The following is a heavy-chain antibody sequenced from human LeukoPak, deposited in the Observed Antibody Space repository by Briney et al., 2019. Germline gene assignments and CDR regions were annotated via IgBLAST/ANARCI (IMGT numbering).Heavy chain of an antibody. Sequence: SETLSLTCTVSGGSISSSSNYWGWIRQPPGKGLEWIGSIYHSGSTYYNPSLKSRVTIFVDTSKNQFSLKMNSVTAADTAVYYGARHGGYCSSTSCFEYFQYWGQGTLVTVPS. J-gene: IGHJ1*01. V-gene: IGHV4-39*01. CDR1: GGSISSSSNY. CDR2: IYHSGST. D-gene: IGHD2-2*01. CDR3: ARHGGYCSSTSCFEYFQY.